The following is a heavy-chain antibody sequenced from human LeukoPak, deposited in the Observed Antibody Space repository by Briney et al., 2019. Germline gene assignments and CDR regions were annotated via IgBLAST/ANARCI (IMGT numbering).Heavy chain of an antibody. D-gene: IGHD3-22*01. Sequence: GGSLRLSCAASGFTFSSYSMNWVRQAPGKGLEWVSSISSSSSYIYYADSVKGRFTISRDNAKNSLYLQMSSVRVDDTAVYYCARDRGRYYDSRGFYWGYYFDSWGQGILVTVST. J-gene: IGHJ4*02. V-gene: IGHV3-21*04. CDR3: ARDRGRYYDSRGFYWGYYFDS. CDR1: GFTFSSYS. CDR2: ISSSSSYI.